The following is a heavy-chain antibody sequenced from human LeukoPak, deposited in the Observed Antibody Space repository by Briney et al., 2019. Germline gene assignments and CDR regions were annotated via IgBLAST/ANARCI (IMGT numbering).Heavy chain of an antibody. CDR1: GGSISTNNW. Sequence: SGTLSLTCAVSGGSISTNNWWSWVRQPPGKGLEWIGEIYHSGSTYYNPSLKSRVTISVDTSKNQFSLKLSSVTAADTAVYYCARDPNNYFDYWGQGTLVTVSS. V-gene: IGHV4-4*02. CDR2: IYHSGST. CDR3: ARDPNNYFDY. J-gene: IGHJ4*02.